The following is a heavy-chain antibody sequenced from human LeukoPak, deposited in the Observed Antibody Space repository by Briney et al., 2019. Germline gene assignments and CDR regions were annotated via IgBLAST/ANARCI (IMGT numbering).Heavy chain of an antibody. CDR1: GFTFSSYS. V-gene: IGHV3-48*01. Sequence: GGSLRLSCAASGFTFSSYSMNWVRQAPGKGLEWVSYISSTGSTIYYADSVKGRFTISRDNGKNSLYLQMNSLRADDMAVYYCARVANWNPDDAFDIWGQGTMVTVSS. CDR2: ISSTGSTI. CDR3: ARVANWNPDDAFDI. J-gene: IGHJ3*02. D-gene: IGHD1-1*01.